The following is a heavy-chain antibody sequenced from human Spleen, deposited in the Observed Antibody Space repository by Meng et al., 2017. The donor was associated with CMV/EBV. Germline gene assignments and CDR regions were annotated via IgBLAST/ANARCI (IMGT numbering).Heavy chain of an antibody. CDR3: ARDHGTMIVESSYYYGMGV. CDR1: GFTFSSYS. V-gene: IGHV3-48*04. D-gene: IGHD3-22*01. CDR2: ISSSRGTI. J-gene: IGHJ6*02. Sequence: GESLKISCAASGFTFSSYSMNWVHRAPGKGLEWVSYISSSRGTIYYADSVEGRFTISRDNAKNSLYLQMNSLRAEDTAVYYCARDHGTMIVESSYYYGMGVWGQGTTVTVSS.